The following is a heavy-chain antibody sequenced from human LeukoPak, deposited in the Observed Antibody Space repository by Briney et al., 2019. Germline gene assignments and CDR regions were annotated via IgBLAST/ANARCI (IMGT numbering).Heavy chain of an antibody. D-gene: IGHD6-13*01. CDR2: ISYDGSNK. CDR1: GFTFSRYG. V-gene: IGHV3-30*03. CDR3: ARDLSSSQRWFDP. J-gene: IGHJ5*02. Sequence: PGGSLRLSCAASGFTFSRYGMYWVRQAPGKGLEWVAIISYDGSNKYYADSVKGRFTISRDNSKNTLYLQMNSLRAEDTAVYYCARDLSSSQRWFDPWGQGTLVTVSS.